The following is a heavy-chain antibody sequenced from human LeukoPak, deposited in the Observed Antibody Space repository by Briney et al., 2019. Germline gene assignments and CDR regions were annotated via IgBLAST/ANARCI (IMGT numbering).Heavy chain of an antibody. Sequence: GGSLRLSCETSGFTFSTSWRSWARQAPGKGLECVANINQDGSEKYYVDPVKGRFTISRDNAKNSLYLQMNSLRADDTAVYYCAKDSSANYWGQGTLVTVSS. CDR2: INQDGSEK. D-gene: IGHD3-10*01. J-gene: IGHJ4*02. CDR3: AKDSSANY. V-gene: IGHV3-7*04. CDR1: GFTFSTSW.